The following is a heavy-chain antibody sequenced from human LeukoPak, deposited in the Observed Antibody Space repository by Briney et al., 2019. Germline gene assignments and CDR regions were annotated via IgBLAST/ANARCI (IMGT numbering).Heavy chain of an antibody. CDR3: AKVGRFLEWLLYFDY. J-gene: IGHJ4*02. Sequence: GGSLRLSCVASGFSFSSYSIHWVRRVPGKGLEWVSVIYSGGSTYYADSVKGRFTTSRDNSKNTLYLQMNSLRAEDTAVYYCAKVGRFLEWLLYFDYWGQGTLVTVSS. D-gene: IGHD3-3*01. V-gene: IGHV3-23*03. CDR2: IYSGGST. CDR1: GFSFSSYS.